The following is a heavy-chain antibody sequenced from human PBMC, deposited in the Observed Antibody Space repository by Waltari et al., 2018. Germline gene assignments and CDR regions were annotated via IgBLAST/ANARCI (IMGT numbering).Heavy chain of an antibody. Sequence: QVQLQESGPGLVKPSETLSLTCTVSGGSISSYYWSWIRPPPGKGLEWLGYIYYSGSTNYNPSLKSRVTISVDTSKNQFSLKLSSVTAADTAVYYCARDRRGGLRRYFDLWGRGTLVTVSS. CDR2: IYYSGST. CDR1: GGSISSYY. CDR3: ARDRRGGLRRYFDL. D-gene: IGHD4-17*01. V-gene: IGHV4-59*01. J-gene: IGHJ2*01.